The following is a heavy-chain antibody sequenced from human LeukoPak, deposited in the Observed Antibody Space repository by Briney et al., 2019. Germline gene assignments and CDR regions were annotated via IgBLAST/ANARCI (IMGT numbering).Heavy chain of an antibody. J-gene: IGHJ4*02. CDR2: IDSTSFYI. CDR1: GFTFSSYS. CDR3: VRDMETARWLQQYRTFDF. Sequence: GGSLRLSCAASGFTFSSYSMNWVRQAPGKGLEWVSSIDSTSFYIYYADSVKGRFTTSRDNVKNSMYLQMNSLRAEDTALYYCVRDMETARWLQQYRTFDFWGQGTLVTVSS. V-gene: IGHV3-21*01. D-gene: IGHD5-24*01.